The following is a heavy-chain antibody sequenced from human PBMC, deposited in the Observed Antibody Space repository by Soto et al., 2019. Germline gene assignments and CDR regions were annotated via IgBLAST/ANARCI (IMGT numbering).Heavy chain of an antibody. Sequence: QVQLVESGGGVVQPGRSLRLSSAASGFTFSSYGMHWVRQAPGKGLEWVAVIWYDGSNKYYADSVKGRFTISRDNSKNTLYLQMNSLRAEDTAVYYCARITGSGYCSSTSCYAIDYWGQGTLVTVSS. J-gene: IGHJ4*02. CDR3: ARITGSGYCSSTSCYAIDY. CDR1: GFTFSSYG. D-gene: IGHD2-2*03. V-gene: IGHV3-33*01. CDR2: IWYDGSNK.